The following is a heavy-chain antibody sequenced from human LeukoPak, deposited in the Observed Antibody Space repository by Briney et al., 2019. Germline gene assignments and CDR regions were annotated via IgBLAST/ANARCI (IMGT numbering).Heavy chain of an antibody. J-gene: IGHJ5*02. V-gene: IGHV1-8*01. CDR2: INPNSDNT. CDR3: SRRASPEYDFWSGYYGTWFDP. Sequence: GASVKVSCKASGYTFTGYDINWVRQAPGQGLEWMGWINPNSDNTSYAQKFQGRVTMTRNTSTSTAYMDLSSLRSQDTAVYYSSRRASPEYDFWSGYYGTWFDPWGQGTLVTVSS. D-gene: IGHD3-3*01. CDR1: GYTFTGYD.